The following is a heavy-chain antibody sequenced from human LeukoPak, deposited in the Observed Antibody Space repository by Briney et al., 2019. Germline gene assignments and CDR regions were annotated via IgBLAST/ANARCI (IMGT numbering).Heavy chain of an antibody. CDR3: ARDYDSGTSYFDY. D-gene: IGHD3-10*01. J-gene: IGHJ4*02. Sequence: PGGSLRLSCAASGFTFSSYGMHWVRQAPGKGLEWVAVISYDGSNKYYGDSVKGRFTISRDNAKNSLYLQMNSLRDEDTAVYYCARDYDSGTSYFDYWGQGTLVTVSS. CDR1: GFTFSSYG. CDR2: ISYDGSNK. V-gene: IGHV3-30*03.